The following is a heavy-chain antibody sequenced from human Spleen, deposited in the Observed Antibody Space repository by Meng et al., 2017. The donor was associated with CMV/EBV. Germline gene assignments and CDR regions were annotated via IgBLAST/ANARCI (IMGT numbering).Heavy chain of an antibody. CDR3: ARDNNWGPDY. J-gene: IGHJ4*02. CDR2: INPNSGGT. Sequence: ASVKVSCKASGYTFIDYYIHWVRQAPGQGLEWMGWINPNSGGTNYAQQFQGRVTLTRDTSINTGYMELTRLTSDDTAVYYCARDNNWGPDYWGQGTLVTVSS. V-gene: IGHV1-2*02. D-gene: IGHD7-27*01. CDR1: GYTFIDYY.